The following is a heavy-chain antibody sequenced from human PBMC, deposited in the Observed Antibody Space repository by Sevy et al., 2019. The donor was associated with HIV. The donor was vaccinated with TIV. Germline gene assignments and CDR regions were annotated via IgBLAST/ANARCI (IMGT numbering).Heavy chain of an antibody. CDR3: ARSYYDFWRGYFDY. CDR2: ISSSGSTI. J-gene: IGHJ4*02. D-gene: IGHD3-3*01. V-gene: IGHV3-11*01. CDR1: GFTFSDYY. Sequence: GGSLRLSCAASGFTFSDYYMSWIRQAPGKGLEWVSYISSSGSTIYYADSVKGRFTISRDNAKNSLYLKMNSLRAEDTAVYYCARSYYDFWRGYFDYWGQGTLVTVSS.